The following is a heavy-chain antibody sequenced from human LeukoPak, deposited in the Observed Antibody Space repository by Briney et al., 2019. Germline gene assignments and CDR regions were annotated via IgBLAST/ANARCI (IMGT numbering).Heavy chain of an antibody. CDR3: AKEHNAVGATLSDPYYFDY. CDR1: GFTFSSYA. V-gene: IGHV3-23*01. Sequence: PGGSLRLSCAASGFTFSSYAMSWVRQAPGKGLEWVSAISGSGGSTYYADSVKGRFTISRDNSKNTLYLQMNSLRAEDTAVYYCAKEHNAVGATLSDPYYFDYWGQGTLVTVSS. CDR2: ISGSGGST. J-gene: IGHJ4*02. D-gene: IGHD1-26*01.